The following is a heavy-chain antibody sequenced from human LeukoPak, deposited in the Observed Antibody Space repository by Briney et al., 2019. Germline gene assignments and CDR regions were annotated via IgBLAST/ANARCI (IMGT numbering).Heavy chain of an antibody. CDR1: GGSFSGYY. CDR3: ARGEGALLWFGELLTTEYFQH. V-gene: IGHV4-34*01. CDR2: INHSGST. D-gene: IGHD3-10*01. J-gene: IGHJ1*01. Sequence: SETLSLTCAVYGGSFSGYYWSWIRQPPGKGLEWIGEINHSGSTNYNPSLKSRVTISVDTSKNQFSLKLSSVTAADTAVYYCARGEGALLWFGELLTTEYFQHWGQGTLVTVSS.